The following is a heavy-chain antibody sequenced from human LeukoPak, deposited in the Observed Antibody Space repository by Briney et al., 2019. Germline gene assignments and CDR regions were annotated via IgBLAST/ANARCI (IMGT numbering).Heavy chain of an antibody. Sequence: PGRSLRLSCAASGFTFSSYGMHWVRQAPGKGLEWVAVIWYGGSNKYYADSVKGRFTISRDNSKNTLYLQMNSLRAEDTAVYYCARDRGQQIDYWGQGTLVTVSS. CDR2: IWYGGSNK. CDR3: ARDRGQQIDY. V-gene: IGHV3-33*01. J-gene: IGHJ4*02. D-gene: IGHD3-10*01. CDR1: GFTFSSYG.